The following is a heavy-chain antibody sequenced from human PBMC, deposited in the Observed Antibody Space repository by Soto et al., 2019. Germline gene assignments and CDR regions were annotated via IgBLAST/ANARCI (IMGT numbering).Heavy chain of an antibody. J-gene: IGHJ4*02. V-gene: IGHV3-74*01. D-gene: IGHD3-16*01. CDR2: IESDERRT. Sequence: EVRLVESGGGSVQPGGSLRLACAASGFHFSSNWMHWVRQVPGRGLEGVSHIESDERRTTYADSVKGRITISRDNSQNTLLVQMNSLRVEDTAIYYCAVEYGGNFGTHWRQGTLLTVSS. CDR1: GFHFSSNW. CDR3: AVEYGGNFGTH.